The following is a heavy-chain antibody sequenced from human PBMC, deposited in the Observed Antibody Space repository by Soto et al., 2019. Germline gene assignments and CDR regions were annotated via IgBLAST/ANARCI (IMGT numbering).Heavy chain of an antibody. V-gene: IGHV3-48*02. D-gene: IGHD5-18*01. Sequence: GGSLRLSCAASGFTFSSYSMNWVRQAPGKGLEWVSYISSSSSTIYYADSVKGRFTISRDNAKNSLYLQMNSLRDEDTAVYYCARDPYTAMTYYYGMDVWGQGTTVTISS. CDR1: GFTFSSYS. J-gene: IGHJ6*02. CDR2: ISSSSSTI. CDR3: ARDPYTAMTYYYGMDV.